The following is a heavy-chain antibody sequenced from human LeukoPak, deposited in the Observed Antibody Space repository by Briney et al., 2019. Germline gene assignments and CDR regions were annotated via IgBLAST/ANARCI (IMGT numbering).Heavy chain of an antibody. V-gene: IGHV3-48*04. CDR1: GFTFSSYW. Sequence: GGSLRLSCAASGFTFSSYWMNWVRQAPGKGLEWISYISSSGSAIYYADSVKGRFTISRDNAKNSLYLQMNSLRAEDTAVYYCARDQEPDAFDIWGQGTMVTVSS. D-gene: IGHD1-26*01. CDR3: ARDQEPDAFDI. CDR2: ISSSGSAI. J-gene: IGHJ3*02.